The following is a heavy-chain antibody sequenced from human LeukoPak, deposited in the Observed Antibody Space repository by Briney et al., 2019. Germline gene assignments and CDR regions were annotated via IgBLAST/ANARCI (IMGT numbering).Heavy chain of an antibody. CDR1: GGSISSGGYS. D-gene: IGHD2-2*01. V-gene: IGHV4-30-2*01. J-gene: IGHJ4*02. CDR2: IYHSGST. Sequence: SQTLSLTCAVSGGSISSGGYSWSWIRQPPGRRLEWIGYIYHSGSTYYNPSLKSRVTISVDRSKNQFSLKLSSVTAADTAVYYCARTVVVPAAMPYYFDYWGQGTLVTVSS. CDR3: ARTVVVPAAMPYYFDY.